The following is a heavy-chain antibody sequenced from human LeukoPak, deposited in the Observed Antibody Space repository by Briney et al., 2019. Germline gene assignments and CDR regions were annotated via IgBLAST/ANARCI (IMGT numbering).Heavy chain of an antibody. CDR2: IYYTGNT. CDR3: ARHECGGSCYPEDY. CDR1: GGSISNYY. D-gene: IGHD2-15*01. J-gene: IGHJ4*02. V-gene: IGHV4-59*08. Sequence: SETLSLTCTVSGGSISNYYWSWIRQSPGRGLEWIGYIYYTGNTNYNPSLESRVIISVDTSKNQFSLKLSSVTAADTAVYYCARHECGGSCYPEDYWGQGTLVTVSS.